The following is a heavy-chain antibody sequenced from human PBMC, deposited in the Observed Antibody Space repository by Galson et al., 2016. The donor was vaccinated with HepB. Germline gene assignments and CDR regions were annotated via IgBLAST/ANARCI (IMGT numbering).Heavy chain of an antibody. Sequence: SVKVSCKVSGGAFRKYVMTWVRQAPGQGPKWIGGIIASIETASYAQNFQDRVTITADESTNTTYMELSGLRSEDTALYYCAKGLEGVSGAFDIWGQGTMGTVPS. D-gene: IGHD3-10*01. CDR2: IIASIETA. CDR1: GGAFRKYV. J-gene: IGHJ3*02. CDR3: AKGLEGVSGAFDI. V-gene: IGHV1-69*13.